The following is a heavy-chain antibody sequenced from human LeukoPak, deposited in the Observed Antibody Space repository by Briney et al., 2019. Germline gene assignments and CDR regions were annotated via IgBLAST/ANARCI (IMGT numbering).Heavy chain of an antibody. V-gene: IGHV3-21*01. Sequence: GGSLRLSCAASGFTFSSYSMNWVRQAPGKGLEWVSSISSSSYIYYADSVKGRFTISRDNAKNSLYLQMNSLRAEDTAVYYCARDKPVPAAASAPGYWGQGTLVTVSS. CDR1: GFTFSSYS. D-gene: IGHD2-2*01. J-gene: IGHJ4*02. CDR3: ARDKPVPAAASAPGY. CDR2: ISSSSYI.